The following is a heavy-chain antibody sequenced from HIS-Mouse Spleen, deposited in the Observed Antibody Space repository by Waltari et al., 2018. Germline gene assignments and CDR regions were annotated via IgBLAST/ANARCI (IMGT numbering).Heavy chain of an antibody. J-gene: IGHJ2*01. CDR1: GGSISSYY. V-gene: IGHV4-59*01. CDR3: ARASRDLLLPRYFDL. Sequence: QVQLQESGPGLVKPSETLSLTCTVSGGSISSYYWSWIRQPPGKGLEWIGYYSVSTNHNPSLKSRVTISVDTSKNQFSLKLSSVTAADTAVYYCARASRDLLLPRYFDLWGRGTLVTVSS. CDR2: YYSVST.